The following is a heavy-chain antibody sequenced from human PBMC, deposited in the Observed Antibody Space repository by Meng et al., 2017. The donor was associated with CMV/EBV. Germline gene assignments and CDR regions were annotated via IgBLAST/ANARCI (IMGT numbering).Heavy chain of an antibody. D-gene: IGHD6-6*01. V-gene: IGHV3-21*01. CDR2: ISSSSSYI. J-gene: IGHJ5*02. CDR3: ARTEYSSYH. CDR1: GFTFSSYS. Sequence: GESLKISCAASGFTFSSYSMNWVRQAPGKGLEWVSSISSSSSYIYYADSVKGRFTISRDNAKNSLYLKMNSLRAEDTAVYYCARTEYSSYHWGQGTLVTVSS.